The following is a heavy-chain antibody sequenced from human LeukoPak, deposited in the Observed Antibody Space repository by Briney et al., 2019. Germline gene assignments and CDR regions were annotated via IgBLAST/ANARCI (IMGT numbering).Heavy chain of an antibody. Sequence: GGSLRLSCAASGFAFSNAWMSWVRQAPGKGLEWVGRIKSKTDGGTTDYAAPVKGRFTISRDDSKSTLYLQMNSLKTEDTAVYYCTTPVWFGESTNFDYWGQGTLVTVSS. V-gene: IGHV3-15*01. CDR2: IKSKTDGGTT. J-gene: IGHJ4*02. CDR3: TTPVWFGESTNFDY. D-gene: IGHD3-10*01. CDR1: GFAFSNAW.